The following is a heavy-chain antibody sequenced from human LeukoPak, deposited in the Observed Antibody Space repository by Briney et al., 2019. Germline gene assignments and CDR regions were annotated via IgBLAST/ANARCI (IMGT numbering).Heavy chain of an antibody. V-gene: IGHV3-9*01. CDR3: AKGDGGSYYVYFQH. Sequence: GGSLRLSCAASGFTFDDYAMHWVRQAPGKGLEWVSGISWNSGSIGYADSVKGRFTVSRDNAKNSLYLQMNSLRAEDTALYYCAKGDGGSYYVYFQHWGQGTLVTVSS. CDR2: ISWNSGSI. CDR1: GFTFDDYA. J-gene: IGHJ1*01. D-gene: IGHD1-26*01.